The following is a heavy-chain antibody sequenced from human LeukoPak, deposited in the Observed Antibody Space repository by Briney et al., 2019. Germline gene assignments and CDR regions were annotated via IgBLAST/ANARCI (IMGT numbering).Heavy chain of an antibody. V-gene: IGHV1-2*06. CDR2: INPNSGGT. J-gene: IGHJ4*02. D-gene: IGHD4-17*01. Sequence: ASVKVSCKASGYTFTGYYIHWVRQAPGQGLEWMGRINPNSGGTNYAQNFQGRVTMTRDTSISTAYMELSRLKSDDTAVYYCARGLTVTPIDYWGQGTLVTVSS. CDR1: GYTFTGYY. CDR3: ARGLTVTPIDY.